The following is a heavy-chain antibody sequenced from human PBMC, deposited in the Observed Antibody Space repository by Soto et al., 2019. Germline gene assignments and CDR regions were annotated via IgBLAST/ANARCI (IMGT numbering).Heavy chain of an antibody. Sequence: PGGSLRLSCAASGFTFSNQWMSWVRQAPGKGLEWVAKIKQDGSEKYYVDSVKGRFTISRDNAKNSLYLQMNSLRAEDTAVYYCARALAPTVTTDYYYYYMDVWGKGTTVTVSS. V-gene: IGHV3-7*01. J-gene: IGHJ6*03. CDR2: IKQDGSEK. CDR1: GFTFSNQW. D-gene: IGHD4-17*01. CDR3: ARALAPTVTTDYYYYYMDV.